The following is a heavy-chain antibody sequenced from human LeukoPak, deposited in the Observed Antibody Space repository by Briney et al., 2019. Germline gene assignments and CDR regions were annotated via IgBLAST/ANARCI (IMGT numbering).Heavy chain of an antibody. V-gene: IGHV1-2*02. D-gene: IGHD4-23*01. CDR2: INPNSGGT. CDR1: GYTFTGYY. CDR3: ARGSVTTVVTPSNY. Sequence: ASVKVSCKASGYTFTGYYMHWVRQAPGQGLGWMGWINPNSGGTNYAQKFQGRVTMTRDTSISTAYMELSRLRSDDTAVYYCARGSVTTVVTPSNYWGQGTLVTVSS. J-gene: IGHJ4*02.